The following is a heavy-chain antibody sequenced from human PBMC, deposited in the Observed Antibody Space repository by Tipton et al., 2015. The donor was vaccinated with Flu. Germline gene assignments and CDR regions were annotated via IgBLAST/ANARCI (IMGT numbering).Heavy chain of an antibody. CDR1: GFTFSGYW. CDR3: ARAATGLGGGGSCPPVDY. V-gene: IGHV3-74*01. D-gene: IGHD2-15*01. CDR2: INSEGSMT. Sequence: SLRLSCEGSGFTFSGYWIHWVRQVPGKGLVWVSRINSEGSMTGYVDSVKGRFSLSRDNAKSTVYLEMNSLRDEDTAVYYCARAATGLGGGGSCPPVDYWGQRALVTVSS. J-gene: IGHJ4*02.